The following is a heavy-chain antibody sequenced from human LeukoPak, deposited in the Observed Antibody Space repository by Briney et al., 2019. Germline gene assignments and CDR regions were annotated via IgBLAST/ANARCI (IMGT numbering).Heavy chain of an antibody. J-gene: IGHJ1*01. CDR2: ISTQSGNT. V-gene: IGHV1-18*01. CDR1: GYTLTSYG. D-gene: IGHD3-10*01. CDR3: ARVFGFGDPSGFQH. Sequence: ASVKVSCEASGYTLTSYGINWMRQAPGQGLEWMGWISTQSGNTNYAQKVQGRLTLTTDRSTNTAYMELRSLRSDDTAVYYCARVFGFGDPSGFQHWGQGTLVTVSS.